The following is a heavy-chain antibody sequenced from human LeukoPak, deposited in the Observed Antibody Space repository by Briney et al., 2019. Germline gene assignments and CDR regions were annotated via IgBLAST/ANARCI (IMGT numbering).Heavy chain of an antibody. CDR2: INPSGGST. J-gene: IGHJ4*02. D-gene: IGHD6-13*01. Sequence: ASVKVSCKTSGYTFTGYYMHWVRQAPGQGLEWMGIINPSGGSTSYAQKFQGRVTMTRDMSTSTVYMELSSLRSEDTAVYYCAREGEQQLARHFDYWGQGTLVTVSS. V-gene: IGHV1-46*01. CDR1: GYTFTGYY. CDR3: AREGEQQLARHFDY.